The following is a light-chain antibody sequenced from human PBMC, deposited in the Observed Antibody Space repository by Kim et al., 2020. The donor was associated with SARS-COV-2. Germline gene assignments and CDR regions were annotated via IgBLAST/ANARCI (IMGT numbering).Light chain of an antibody. V-gene: IGKV3-15*01. CDR3: QQYNNWPLLT. Sequence: SPGERATLSCRARQSVSSNLAWYQQKPGQAPRLLIYGASTRATGIPARFSGSGSGTEFTLTISSLQSEDFAVYYCQQYNNWPLLTFGGGTKVDIK. CDR1: QSVSSN. J-gene: IGKJ4*01. CDR2: GAS.